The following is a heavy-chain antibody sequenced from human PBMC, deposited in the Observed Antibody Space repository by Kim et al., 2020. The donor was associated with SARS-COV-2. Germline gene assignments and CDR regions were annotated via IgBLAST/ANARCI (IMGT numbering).Heavy chain of an antibody. CDR2: INTDGRST. V-gene: IGHV3-74*01. Sequence: GGSLRLSCAASGFTFSHYMMHWVRQAPGKGLVWVSRINTDGRSTNYADSVKGRFTISRDNAKNTLYLQMNSLRAEDTAIYYCTSHRYCSEDYCYTFWGQGTLVAVSS. D-gene: IGHD2-15*01. J-gene: IGHJ4*02. CDR1: GFTFSHYM. CDR3: TSHRYCSEDYCYTF.